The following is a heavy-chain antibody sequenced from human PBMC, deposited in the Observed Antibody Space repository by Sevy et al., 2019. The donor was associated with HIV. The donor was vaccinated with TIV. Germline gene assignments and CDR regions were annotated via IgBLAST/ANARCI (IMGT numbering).Heavy chain of an antibody. J-gene: IGHJ3*02. CDR2: IYHSGST. CDR1: GYSISSGYY. V-gene: IGHV4-38-2*01. Sequence: SETLSLTCDVSGYSISSGYYGGWLRQPPGKGLEWIGSIYHSGSTYYNPSLKGRVTISVDTSKNQVSLKLRSVTAADTAVYYCARTLRGDFDSSASAFDIWGQGTMVTVSS. CDR3: ARTLRGDFDSSASAFDI. D-gene: IGHD3-22*01.